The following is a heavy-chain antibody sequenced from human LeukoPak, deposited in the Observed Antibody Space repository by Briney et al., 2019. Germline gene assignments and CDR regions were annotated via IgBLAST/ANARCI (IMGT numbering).Heavy chain of an antibody. CDR1: GFTVSSNY. D-gene: IGHD6-13*01. CDR2: IYSGGST. CDR3: AKGRGIAAAGVNWFDP. J-gene: IGHJ5*02. Sequence: GGSLRLSCAASGFTVSSNYMSWVRQAPGKGLEWVSVIYSGGSTYYADSVKGRFTISRDNSKNTLYLQMNSLRAEDTAVYYCAKGRGIAAAGVNWFDPWGQGTLVTVSS. V-gene: IGHV3-66*01.